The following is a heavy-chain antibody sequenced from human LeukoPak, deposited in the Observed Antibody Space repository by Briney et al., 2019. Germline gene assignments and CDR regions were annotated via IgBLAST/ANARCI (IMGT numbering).Heavy chain of an antibody. J-gene: IGHJ6*02. Sequence: SVKVSCKASGYTFTSSALNWVRQAPGQGLEWMGGIIPIFGTANYAQKFQGRVTITADESTSTAYMELSSLRSEDTAVYYCARAYQNPWYYYGMDVWGQGTTVTVSS. CDR3: ARAYQNPWYYYGMDV. CDR2: IIPIFGTA. CDR1: GYTFTSSA. D-gene: IGHD2-2*01. V-gene: IGHV1-69*13.